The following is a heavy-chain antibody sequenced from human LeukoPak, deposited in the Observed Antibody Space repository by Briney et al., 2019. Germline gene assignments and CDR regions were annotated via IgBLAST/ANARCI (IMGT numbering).Heavy chain of an antibody. CDR2: IKQDGSVK. Sequence: GGSLRLSCAASGFTFTSYWMTWVRQAPGKGLEWVANIKQDGSVKNYVDSLRGRFTISRDNAKDPLYLQMNSLRAEDTAVYFCARNYYYRFDYWGQGTLVAVSS. CDR3: ARNYYYRFDY. CDR1: GFTFTSYW. D-gene: IGHD3-10*01. V-gene: IGHV3-7*01. J-gene: IGHJ4*02.